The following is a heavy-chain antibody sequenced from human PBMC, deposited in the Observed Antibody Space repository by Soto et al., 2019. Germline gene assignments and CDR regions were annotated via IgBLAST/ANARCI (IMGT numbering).Heavy chain of an antibody. CDR1: GGSVSNNNYY. Sequence: SETLCLTCTVSGGSVSNNNYYWGWIRQPPGKGLEWIGDIYYSGSTYYNPSLKSRVTISVDTSKNQFSLKVRSVTAADTAVYYCARHTMGSSRLIDYWGQGALVTVSS. CDR2: IYYSGST. D-gene: IGHD1-26*01. J-gene: IGHJ4*02. V-gene: IGHV4-39*01. CDR3: ARHTMGSSRLIDY.